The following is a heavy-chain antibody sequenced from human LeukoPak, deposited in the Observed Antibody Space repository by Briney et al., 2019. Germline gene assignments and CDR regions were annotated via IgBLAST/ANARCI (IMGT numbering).Heavy chain of an antibody. Sequence: ASVKVSCKASGYTFSNYVLTWVRQAPGQGLEWMGRISPYTGNSNYAQKFQDRVTMTTDTSTSTAYMELRSLTSDDTAVYYCARSRGPTYWYFDLWGRGTLVTVSS. D-gene: IGHD2-15*01. V-gene: IGHV1-18*01. CDR2: ISPYTGNS. J-gene: IGHJ2*01. CDR3: ARSRGPTYWYFDL. CDR1: GYTFSNYV.